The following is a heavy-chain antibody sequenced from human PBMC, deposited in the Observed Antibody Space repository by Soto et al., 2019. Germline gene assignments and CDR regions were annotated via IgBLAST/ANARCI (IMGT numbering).Heavy chain of an antibody. Sequence: QVQLVESGGGVVQPGRSLRLSCAASGFTFSSYGMHWVRQAPGKGLEWVAVIWYDGSNKYYADSVKGRFTISRDNSKNTRYMQMNSMRAEDTAVYYCARDLSGGGMDVWGQGTTVTVYS. CDR3: ARDLSGGGMDV. V-gene: IGHV3-33*01. J-gene: IGHJ6*02. D-gene: IGHD3-10*01. CDR2: IWYDGSNK. CDR1: GFTFSSYG.